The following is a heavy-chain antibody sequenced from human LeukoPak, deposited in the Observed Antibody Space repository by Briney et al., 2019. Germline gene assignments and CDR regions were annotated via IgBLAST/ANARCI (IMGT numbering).Heavy chain of an antibody. Sequence: PGGSLRLSCAVSGFTFGSYGMHWVRQAPGMGLEWVAFIRYDGSNKYYADSVKGRFTTSRDNSKNTLYLQMNSLRAEDTAVYYCAKDRGSGWYGDAFDIWGQGTMVTVSS. CDR2: IRYDGSNK. CDR1: GFTFGSYG. CDR3: AKDRGSGWYGDAFDI. D-gene: IGHD6-19*01. J-gene: IGHJ3*02. V-gene: IGHV3-30*02.